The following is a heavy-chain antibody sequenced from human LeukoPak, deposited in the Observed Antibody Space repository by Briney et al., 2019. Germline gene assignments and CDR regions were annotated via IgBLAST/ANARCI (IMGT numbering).Heavy chain of an antibody. D-gene: IGHD3-22*01. CDR2: IWYDGDNT. CDR3: AREYYYDSSGYYDFDY. Sequence: GGSLRLSCVASGFTFRSYSMYWVRQAPGKGLEWVTFIWYDGDNTYYADSVKGRFTVSRDNSKNTLFLQMSSLRAEDTAVYYCAREYYYDSSGYYDFDYWGQGTLVTVSS. J-gene: IGHJ4*02. V-gene: IGHV3-33*07. CDR1: GFTFRSYS.